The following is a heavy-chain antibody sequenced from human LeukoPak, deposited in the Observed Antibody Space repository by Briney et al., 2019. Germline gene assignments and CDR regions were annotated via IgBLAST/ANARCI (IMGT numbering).Heavy chain of an antibody. CDR3: ARVGTYGSGSYLSWLDY. D-gene: IGHD3-10*01. CDR2: IYYSGST. CDR1: GGSLSSDY. V-gene: IGHV4-59*01. Sequence: SETLSLTCTVSGGSLSSDYWSWIRQPPGKGLEWIGYIYYSGSTNYNPSLKSRVTISVDTSKNQFSLKLSSVTAADTAVYYCARVGTYGSGSYLSWLDYWGQGTLVTVSS. J-gene: IGHJ4*02.